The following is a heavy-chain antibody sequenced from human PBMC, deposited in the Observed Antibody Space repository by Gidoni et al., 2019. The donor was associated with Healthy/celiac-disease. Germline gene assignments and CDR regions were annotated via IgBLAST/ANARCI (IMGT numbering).Heavy chain of an antibody. CDR2: IYYSGST. CDR1: GGSISSSSYY. J-gene: IGHJ6*02. V-gene: IGHV4-39*01. CDR3: ARRKLPGIAAAGLYYYYYGMDV. Sequence: QLQLQESGPGLVKPSETLSLTCTVSGGSISSSSYYWGWIRQPPGKGLEWIGSIYYSGSTYYNPSLKSRVTISVDTSKNQFSLKLSSVTAADTAVYYCARRKLPGIAAAGLYYYYYGMDVWGQGTTVTVSS. D-gene: IGHD6-13*01.